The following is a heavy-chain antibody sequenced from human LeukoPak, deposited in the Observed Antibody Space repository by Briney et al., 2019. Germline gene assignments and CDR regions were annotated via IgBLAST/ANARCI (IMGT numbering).Heavy chain of an antibody. D-gene: IGHD1-26*01. Sequence: SETLSLTCAVYGGSFSGYYWSWIRQPPGKGLEWIGEINHSGSTNYNPSPKSRDTRPVDTSKKQFSFKLLSVTAADTVVYYGARGDVGATTSDYGGQGTLVTVTS. J-gene: IGHJ4*02. CDR3: ARGDVGATTSDY. CDR2: INHSGST. V-gene: IGHV4-34*01. CDR1: GGSFSGYY.